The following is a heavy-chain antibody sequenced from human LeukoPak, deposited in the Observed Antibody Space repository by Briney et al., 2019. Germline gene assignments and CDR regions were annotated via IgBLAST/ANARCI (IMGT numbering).Heavy chain of an antibody. CDR1: GYTLTGYY. J-gene: IGHJ4*02. V-gene: IGHV1-2*04. D-gene: IGHD6-19*01. Sequence: ASVKVSCKASGYTLTGYYMHWVRQARGQGLEWMGWINPNSGGTNYAQKFQGWVTMARDTSISTAYMELSRLRSDDTAVYYCARDSSGWFGDYWGQGTLVTVSS. CDR2: INPNSGGT. CDR3: ARDSSGWFGDY.